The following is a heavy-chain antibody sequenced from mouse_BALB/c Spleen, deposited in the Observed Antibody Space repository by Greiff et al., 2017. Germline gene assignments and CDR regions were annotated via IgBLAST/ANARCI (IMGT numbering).Heavy chain of an antibody. D-gene: IGHD3-1*01. CDR2: ISYDGSN. Sequence: EVKLMESGPGLVKPSQSLSLTCSVTGYSITSGYYWNWIRQFPGNKLEWMGYISYDGSNNYNPSLKNRISITRDTSKNQFFLKLNSVTTEDTATYYCAKLGLLGAMDYWGQGTSVTVSS. V-gene: IGHV3-6*02. CDR3: AKLGLLGAMDY. J-gene: IGHJ4*01. CDR1: GYSITSGYY.